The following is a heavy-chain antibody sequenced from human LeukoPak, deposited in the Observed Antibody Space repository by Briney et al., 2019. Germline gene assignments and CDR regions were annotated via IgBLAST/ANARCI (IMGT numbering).Heavy chain of an antibody. CDR3: AREVFWSGPGYYYYGMDV. Sequence: ASVKVSCEASGYTFTGYYMHWVRPAPGQGLEWMGWINPNSGGTNYAQKFQGRVTMTRDTSISTAYMELSRLRSDDTAVYYCAREVFWSGPGYYYYGMDVWGQGTTVTVSS. CDR1: GYTFTGYY. CDR2: INPNSGGT. D-gene: IGHD3-3*01. V-gene: IGHV1-2*02. J-gene: IGHJ6*02.